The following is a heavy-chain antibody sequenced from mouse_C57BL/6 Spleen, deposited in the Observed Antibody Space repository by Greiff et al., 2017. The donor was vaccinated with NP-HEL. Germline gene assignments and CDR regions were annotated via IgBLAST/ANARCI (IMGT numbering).Heavy chain of an antibody. D-gene: IGHD1-1*01. CDR1: GYTFTSYW. V-gene: IGHV1-55*01. J-gene: IGHJ3*01. CDR3: ASHYGSSYWFAY. Sequence: QVQLQQPGAELVKPGASVKMSCKASGYTFTSYWITWVKQRPGQGLEWIGDIYPGSGSTNYNEKFKSKATLTVDTSSSTAYMQISSLTSEDSAVYYCASHYGSSYWFAYWGQGTLVTVSA. CDR2: IYPGSGST.